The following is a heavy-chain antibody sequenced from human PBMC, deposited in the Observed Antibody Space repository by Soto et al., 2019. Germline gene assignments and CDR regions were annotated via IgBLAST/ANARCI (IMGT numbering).Heavy chain of an antibody. J-gene: IGHJ4*02. D-gene: IGHD5-18*01. CDR2: IYYSGST. CDR3: ARGSGIQLWGNFDY. Sequence: QVQLQESGPGLVKPSETLSLTCTVSGGSISSYYWSWIRQPPGKGLEWIGYIYYSGSTNYNPSLQSRVTISVDTSKNQFPLKLSSVTAADTAVYYCARGSGIQLWGNFDYWGQGTLVTVSS. CDR1: GGSISSYY. V-gene: IGHV4-59*01.